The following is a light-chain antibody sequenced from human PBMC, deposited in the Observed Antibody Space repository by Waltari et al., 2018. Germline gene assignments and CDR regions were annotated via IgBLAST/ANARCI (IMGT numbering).Light chain of an antibody. Sequence: ENVLTQSPGTLSLSPGERATLSCRASQCVSRTLAWYQQKPGQAPRLLIYGASTRATGIPERFSGGGSGTDFSLTISRLEPEDFAVYYCQHYVRLPATFGQGTKVEIK. J-gene: IGKJ1*01. CDR1: QCVSRT. V-gene: IGKV3-20*01. CDR3: QHYVRLPAT. CDR2: GAS.